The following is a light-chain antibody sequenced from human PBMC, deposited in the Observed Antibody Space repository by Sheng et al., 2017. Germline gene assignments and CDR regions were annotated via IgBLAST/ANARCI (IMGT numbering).Light chain of an antibody. V-gene: IGKV1-5*03. Sequence: DIQMTQSPSTLSASVGDRVTITCRASQSISSWLAWYQQKPGKAPKLLIYKASSLESGVPSRFSGSGSGTDFTLTIRSLQPEDSATYYCLQDYGYPWTFGQGTKVEIK. CDR3: LQDYGYPWT. J-gene: IGKJ1*01. CDR1: QSISSW. CDR2: KAS.